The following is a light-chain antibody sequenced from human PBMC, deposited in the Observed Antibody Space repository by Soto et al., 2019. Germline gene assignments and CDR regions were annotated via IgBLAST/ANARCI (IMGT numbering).Light chain of an antibody. CDR3: CSYAAGSTPHVV. J-gene: IGLJ2*01. CDR1: SSDVGSYNL. CDR2: EGS. Sequence: QSALTQPASVSGSPGQSITISCTGTSSDVGSYNLVSWYQQHPGKAPKLMIYEGSKRPSGVSNRFSGSKSGNTASLTISGLQAEDEADYYCCSYAAGSTPHVVFGGGTKLTVL. V-gene: IGLV2-23*01.